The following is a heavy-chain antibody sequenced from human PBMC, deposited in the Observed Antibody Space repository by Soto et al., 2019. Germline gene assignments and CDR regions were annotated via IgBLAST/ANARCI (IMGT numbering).Heavy chain of an antibody. CDR2: ISIDGSDA. CDR1: GFIFSIYA. J-gene: IGHJ4*02. CDR3: AKHFVNGEVDY. D-gene: IGHD3-10*01. Sequence: PGGSLRLSCSGSGFIFSIYAIHWVRQAPGKGLEYVSFISIDGSDAFYADSVKGRFAISRDNSKNTLYLQMNSLTAEDTAVYYCAKHFVNGEVDYWGQGTPVTVSS. V-gene: IGHV3-64*04.